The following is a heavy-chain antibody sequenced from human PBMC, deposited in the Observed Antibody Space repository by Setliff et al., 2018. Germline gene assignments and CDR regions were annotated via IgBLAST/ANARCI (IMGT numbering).Heavy chain of an antibody. D-gene: IGHD1-26*01. CDR3: ARDNTILGATDY. CDR2: INHSGTT. J-gene: IGHJ4*02. CDR1: GGSFSGYQ. Sequence: PSETLSLTCAVYGGSFSGYQWTWIRQPPGKGLDWIGEINHSGTTNYDPSLEGRISISVDTSKRQFSLKLTSVTAADTAVYFCARDNTILGATDYWGQGTLVTVSS. V-gene: IGHV4-34*10.